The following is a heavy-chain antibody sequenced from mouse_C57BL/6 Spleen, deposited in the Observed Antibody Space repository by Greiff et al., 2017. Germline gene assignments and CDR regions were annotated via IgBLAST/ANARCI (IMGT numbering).Heavy chain of an antibody. CDR2: INPNYGTT. D-gene: IGHD1-1*01. J-gene: IGHJ1*03. CDR1: GYSFTDYN. V-gene: IGHV1-39*01. CDR3: ARGDYGSSYGYFDV. Sequence: GYSFTDYNMNWVKQSNGKSLEWIGVINPNYGTTSYNQKFKGKATLTVDQSSSTAYMQLNSLTSEDSAVYYCARGDYGSSYGYFDVWGTGTTVTVSS.